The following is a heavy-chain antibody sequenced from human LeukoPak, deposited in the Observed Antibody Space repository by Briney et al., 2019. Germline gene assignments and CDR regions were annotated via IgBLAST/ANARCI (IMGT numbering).Heavy chain of an antibody. CDR1: GYTFTSYG. V-gene: IGHV1-18*01. J-gene: IGHJ4*02. CDR2: ISAYNGNT. D-gene: IGHD3-10*01. CDR3: ARGSSLWFGELFPY. Sequence: ASVKVSCKASGYTFTSYGISWVRQAPGQGLEWMGWISAYNGNTNYAQKLQGRVTMTTDTSTSTVYMELSSLRSEDTAVYYCARGSSLWFGELFPYWGQGTLVTVSS.